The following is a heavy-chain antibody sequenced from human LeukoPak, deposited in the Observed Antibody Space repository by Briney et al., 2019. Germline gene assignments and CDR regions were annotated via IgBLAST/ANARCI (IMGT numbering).Heavy chain of an antibody. J-gene: IGHJ5*02. Sequence: GGSLRLSCVVSGFTFSSFGMHWVRQAPGKGLEWVAFIWNDGSNKYYTDSVKGRFTISRDNSRNTLHLQMNSLRIEDTAMYYCAKVGPGWYGESWGQGTLVTVSS. D-gene: IGHD2-15*01. CDR3: AKVGPGWYGES. CDR1: GFTFSSFG. V-gene: IGHV3-30*02. CDR2: IWNDGSNK.